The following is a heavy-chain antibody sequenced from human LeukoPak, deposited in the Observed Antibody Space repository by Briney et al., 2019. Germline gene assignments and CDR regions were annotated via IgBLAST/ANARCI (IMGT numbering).Heavy chain of an antibody. V-gene: IGHV4-59*08. D-gene: IGHD3-16*01. J-gene: IGHJ3*01. CDR3: ARRWVYDKRAFDA. CDR2: IYYTGTT. CDR1: GGSISGTYY. Sequence: SETPSLTCTVSGGSISGTYYWSWIRQPPGKGLEWIGYIYYTGTTDSNPSLKRRVTISLDTSKNQFSLNLSSVTAADTAVYYCARRWVYDKRAFDAWGQGTMVTVSS.